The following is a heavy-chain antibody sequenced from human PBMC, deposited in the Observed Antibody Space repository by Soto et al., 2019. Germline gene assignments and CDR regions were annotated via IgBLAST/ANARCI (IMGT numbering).Heavy chain of an antibody. CDR2: IIPILGIA. CDR3: GSVKYSYGYRGPRTHVFDI. J-gene: IGHJ3*02. Sequence: SVKVSCKASGGTFSSYTISWVRQAPGQGLEWMGRIIPILGIANYAQKFQGRVTITRDTSASTAYMELSSLRSEDTAVYYCGSVKYSYGYRGPRTHVFDIWGQGTMVTVSS. CDR1: GGTFSSYT. D-gene: IGHD5-18*01. V-gene: IGHV1-69*02.